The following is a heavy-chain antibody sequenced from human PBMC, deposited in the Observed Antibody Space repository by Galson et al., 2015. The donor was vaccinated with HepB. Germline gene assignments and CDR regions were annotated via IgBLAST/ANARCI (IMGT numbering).Heavy chain of an antibody. CDR3: AKDSSNYYYDSSGHFDY. CDR2: MGWNSGRI. J-gene: IGHJ4*02. CDR1: GFTFEDHA. Sequence: SLRLSCAASGFTFEDHAMHWVRQAPGKGLEGVSGMGWNSGRIGYGDSVRGGFTISRVKARNSRNRQRNSLRVEDTALYYCAKDSSNYYYDSSGHFDYWGQGTLVTVSS. D-gene: IGHD3-22*01. V-gene: IGHV3-9*01.